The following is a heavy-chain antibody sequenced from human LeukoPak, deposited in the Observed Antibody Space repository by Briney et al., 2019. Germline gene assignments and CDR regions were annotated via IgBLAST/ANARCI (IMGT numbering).Heavy chain of an antibody. CDR1: GYTFTSYY. J-gene: IGHJ6*02. Sequence: GASVKVSCKASGYTFTSYYMHWVRQAPGQGLEWMGIINPSGGSTSYAQKFQGRVTMTRDTSTSTAYMELSSLRSEDTAVYYCAKEYCTNGVCYKQNYYGMDVWGQGTTVTVSS. CDR3: AKEYCTNGVCYKQNYYGMDV. D-gene: IGHD2-8*01. CDR2: INPSGGST. V-gene: IGHV1-46*01.